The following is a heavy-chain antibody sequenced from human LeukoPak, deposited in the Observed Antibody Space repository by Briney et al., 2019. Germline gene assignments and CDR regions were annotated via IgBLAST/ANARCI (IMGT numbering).Heavy chain of an antibody. CDR2: IKQDGSEK. Sequence: GGSLRLSCAASGFTFSSYWMSWVRQAPGKGLEWVANIKQDGSEKYYVDSVKGRFTISRDNAKNSLYLQMNSLRAEDTAVYYCARVQGVGYCSSTSCLNWFDPWGQGTLVTVSS. J-gene: IGHJ5*02. D-gene: IGHD2-2*01. CDR3: ARVQGVGYCSSTSCLNWFDP. V-gene: IGHV3-7*01. CDR1: GFTFSSYW.